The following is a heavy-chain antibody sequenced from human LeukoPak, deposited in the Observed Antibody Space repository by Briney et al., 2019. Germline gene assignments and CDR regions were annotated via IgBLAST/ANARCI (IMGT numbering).Heavy chain of an antibody. CDR1: GYTFTSYD. Sequence: ASVKVSCKASGYTFTSYDINWVRQAPGQGLEWMGIINPSGGSTSYAQKFQGRVTMTRDMSTSTVYMELSSLRSEDTAVYYCARDLSYDILTGYGIGYWGQGTLVTVSS. CDR2: INPSGGST. J-gene: IGHJ4*02. CDR3: ARDLSYDILTGYGIGY. D-gene: IGHD3-9*01. V-gene: IGHV1-46*01.